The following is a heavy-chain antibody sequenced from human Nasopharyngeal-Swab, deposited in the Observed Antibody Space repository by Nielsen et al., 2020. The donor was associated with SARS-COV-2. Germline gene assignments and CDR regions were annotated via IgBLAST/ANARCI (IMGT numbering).Heavy chain of an antibody. D-gene: IGHD3-10*01. Sequence: WIRQPPGKGLEWIGYIYYSGSTYYNPSLKSRVTISVDTSKNQFSLKLSSVTAADTAVYYCARDGDGSGFDYWGQGTLVTVS. CDR3: ARDGDGSGFDY. V-gene: IGHV4-30-4*01. CDR2: IYYSGST. J-gene: IGHJ4*02.